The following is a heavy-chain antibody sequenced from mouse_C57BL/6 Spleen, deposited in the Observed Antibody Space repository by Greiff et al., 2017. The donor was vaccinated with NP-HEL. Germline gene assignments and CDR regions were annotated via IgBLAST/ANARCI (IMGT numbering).Heavy chain of an antibody. D-gene: IGHD1-1*01. V-gene: IGHV1-39*01. CDR1: GYSFTDYN. J-gene: IGHJ1*03. CDR3: ARANYYGRPGYFDV. Sequence: VVEPGASVKISCKASGYSFTDYNMNWVKQSNGKSLEWLGVINPNYGTTSYNQKFKGKATLTVDQSSSTAYMQLNSLTSEDSAVYYCARANYYGRPGYFDVWGTGTTVTVSS. CDR2: INPNYGTT.